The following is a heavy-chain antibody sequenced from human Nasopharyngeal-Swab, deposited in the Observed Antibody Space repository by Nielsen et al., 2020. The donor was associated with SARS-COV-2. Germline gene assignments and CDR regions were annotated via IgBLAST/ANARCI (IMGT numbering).Heavy chain of an antibody. Sequence: ASVNVSCKASGDSFSGYFVHWVRQAPGQGLEWMGWINTVSGGTVYAQKFQARVTITSDMSINTVYMGVSSLTSDDTAVYYCARAFNGGPADYWGQGTPVTVSS. CDR2: INTVSGGT. V-gene: IGHV1-2*02. CDR3: ARAFNGGPADY. J-gene: IGHJ4*02. D-gene: IGHD4-23*01. CDR1: GDSFSGYF.